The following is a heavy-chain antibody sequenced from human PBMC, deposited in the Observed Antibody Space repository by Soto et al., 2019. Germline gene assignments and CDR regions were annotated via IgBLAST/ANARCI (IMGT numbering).Heavy chain of an antibody. CDR3: AKLSCTSSTCYFPGWFDP. V-gene: IGHV4-31*03. CDR2: VYYSGSS. CDR1: GDSISGGASF. Sequence: SETLSLTCTVSGDSISGGASFWSWIRQHPGKGLEWIANVYYSGSSYYNPSLKSRLTISVDTTKNQFSLQLKSMTAADTAVYYCAKLSCTSSTCYFPGWFDPWGQGTLVT. J-gene: IGHJ5*02. D-gene: IGHD2-2*01.